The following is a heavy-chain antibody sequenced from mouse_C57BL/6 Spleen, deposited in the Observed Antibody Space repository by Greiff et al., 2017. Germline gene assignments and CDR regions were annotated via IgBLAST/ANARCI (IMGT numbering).Heavy chain of an antibody. CDR3: ARPTSSYGDFDY. CDR2: IRNKANGYTT. V-gene: IGHV7-3*01. D-gene: IGHD1-1*01. J-gene: IGHJ2*01. Sequence: EVKVEESGGGLVQPGGSLSLSCAASGFTFTDYYMSWVRQPPGKALEWLGFIRNKANGYTTEYSASVKGRFTISRDNSQSILYLQMNALRAEDSATYYCARPTSSYGDFDYWGQGTTLTVSS. CDR1: GFTFTDYY.